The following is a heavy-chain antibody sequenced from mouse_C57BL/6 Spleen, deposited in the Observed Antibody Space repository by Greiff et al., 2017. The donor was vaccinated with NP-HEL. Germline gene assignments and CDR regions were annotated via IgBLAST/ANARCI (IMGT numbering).Heavy chain of an antibody. V-gene: IGHV1-15*01. CDR3: TRPHYVSTWFAY. CDR1: GYTFTDYE. D-gene: IGHD1-1*01. Sequence: QVQLQQSGAELVRPGASVTLSCKASGYTFTDYEMHWVKQTPVHGLEWIGAIDPETGGTAYNQKFKGKAILTADKSSSTAYMELRSLTSEDSAVYYCTRPHYVSTWFAYWGQGTLVTVSA. CDR2: IDPETGGT. J-gene: IGHJ3*01.